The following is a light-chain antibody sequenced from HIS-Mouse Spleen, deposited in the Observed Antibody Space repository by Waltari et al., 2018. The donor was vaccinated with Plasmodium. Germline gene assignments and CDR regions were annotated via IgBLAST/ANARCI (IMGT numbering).Light chain of an antibody. CDR3: QQYYSYLLT. J-gene: IGKJ4*01. CDR1: QGIRSY. CDR2: AAS. Sequence: AIRMTQSPSSFSASTGDRVTITCQASQGIRSYLAWYQQKPGKAPKLLIYAASTLQSGVPSRFSGSGSGTDFTLTISCLQSEDFATYYCQQYYSYLLTFGGGTKVEIK. V-gene: IGKV1-8*01.